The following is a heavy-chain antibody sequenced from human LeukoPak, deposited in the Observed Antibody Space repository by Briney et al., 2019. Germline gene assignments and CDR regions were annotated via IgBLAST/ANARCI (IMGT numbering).Heavy chain of an antibody. CDR2: ISYDGSNK. J-gene: IGHJ4*02. Sequence: GGSLRLSCAASGFTFSSYGMHWVRQAPGKGLEWVAVISYDGSNKYYADSVKGRFTISRDNSKNTLYLQMSSLRAEDTAVYYCAKDSPTKYYFDYWGQGTLVTVSS. CDR1: GFTFSSYG. CDR3: AKDSPTKYYFDY. V-gene: IGHV3-30*18.